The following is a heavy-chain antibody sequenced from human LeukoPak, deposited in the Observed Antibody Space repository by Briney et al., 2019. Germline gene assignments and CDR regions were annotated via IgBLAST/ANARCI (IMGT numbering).Heavy chain of an antibody. CDR1: GGSFSGYY. D-gene: IGHD3-16*01. J-gene: IGHJ4*02. V-gene: IGHV4-34*01. Sequence: SETLSLTCAVYGGSFSGYYWSWIRQPPGKGLEWIGEINHSGSTNYNPSLKSRVTISVDTSKNQFSLKLSSVTAADTAVYYCARSPWGYYFDYWGQGTLVTVSS. CDR2: INHSGST. CDR3: ARSPWGYYFDY.